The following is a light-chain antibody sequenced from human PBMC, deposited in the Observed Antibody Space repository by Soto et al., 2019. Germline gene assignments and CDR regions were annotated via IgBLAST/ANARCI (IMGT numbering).Light chain of an antibody. Sequence: DIQMTQSPSSVSASVGDRVTITCRASQGISTNLAWYQQKPGKAPKLLIYAASSLQSGVPPRFSGSGSGTDFTLTISSLQPEDFAIYYCLQVNSFPRTFGQGTKVDIK. CDR1: QGISTN. V-gene: IGKV1-12*01. CDR3: LQVNSFPRT. J-gene: IGKJ1*01. CDR2: AAS.